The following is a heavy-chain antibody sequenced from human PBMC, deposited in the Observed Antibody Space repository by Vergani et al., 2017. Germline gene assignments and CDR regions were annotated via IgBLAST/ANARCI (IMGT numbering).Heavy chain of an antibody. D-gene: IGHD5-18*01. J-gene: IGHJ5*02. CDR2: IYHSGST. CDR3: ARGGYENGVDH. V-gene: IGHV4-30-2*01. Sequence: QLPLQESGSGLVKPSQTLSLTCAVSGGSISSGGYSWSWIRQPPGKGLEWIVYIYHSGSTYYHPSLKSRVTISVERSMNQFSLKLSSVTAADKAVYYCARGGYENGVDHWGQGTLVTVSS. CDR1: GGSISSGGYS.